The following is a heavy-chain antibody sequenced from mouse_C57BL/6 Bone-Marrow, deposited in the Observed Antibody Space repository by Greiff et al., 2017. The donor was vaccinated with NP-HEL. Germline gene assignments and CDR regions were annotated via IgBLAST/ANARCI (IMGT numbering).Heavy chain of an antibody. V-gene: IGHV1-55*01. CDR2: IYPGSGST. CDR3: ARGSSPHFDY. J-gene: IGHJ2*01. CDR1: GYTFTSYW. D-gene: IGHD1-1*01. Sequence: VQLQQSGAELVKPGASVTMSCTASGYTFTSYWITWVKQRPGQGLEWIGDIYPGSGSTNYNEKFKSKATLTVDTSSSTAYMQLSSLTSEDSAVYYCARGSSPHFDYWGQGTTLTVSS.